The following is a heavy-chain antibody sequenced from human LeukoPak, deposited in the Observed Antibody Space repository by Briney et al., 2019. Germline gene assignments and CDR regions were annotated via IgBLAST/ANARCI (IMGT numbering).Heavy chain of an antibody. CDR1: GFTFSNYA. CDR3: AKGGSSGWFYFDY. D-gene: IGHD6-19*01. Sequence: GGSLRLSCAASGFTFSNYAMSWVRQAPGKGLEWVSAISGSGGSTHYADSVKGRFTVSRDNSKNTLYLQMNSLSAEDTAVYYCAKGGSSGWFYFDYWGQGILVTFSS. V-gene: IGHV3-23*01. J-gene: IGHJ4*02. CDR2: ISGSGGST.